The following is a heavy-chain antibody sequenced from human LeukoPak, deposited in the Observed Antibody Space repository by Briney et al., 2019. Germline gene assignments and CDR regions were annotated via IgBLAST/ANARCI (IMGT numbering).Heavy chain of an antibody. CDR2: ISGSAHKI. V-gene: IGHV3-23*01. CDR3: AGRVTGYSSGYVY. CDR1: GFTFSNYA. Sequence: PGGSLRLSCVASGFTFSNYAMSWVRQAPEKGLDWVSVISGSAHKIRYADSVKGRFTISRDNSENTVYPQMNNLRAEDTALYYCAGRVTGYSSGYVYWGQGTLVTVSS. D-gene: IGHD5-18*01. J-gene: IGHJ4*02.